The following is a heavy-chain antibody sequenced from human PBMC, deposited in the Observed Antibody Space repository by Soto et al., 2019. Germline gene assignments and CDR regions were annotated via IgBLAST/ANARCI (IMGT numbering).Heavy chain of an antibody. CDR1: GDSVRSGSYY. Sequence: PSETLSLTCTVSGDSVRSGSYYWNWIRQPPGKRLEWIGSIYYSGSTNYNPSLKSRVTISVDTSKNQFSLKLTSVTAAATASYYCARGYPGAGSLISWCNPWDRGTMITVAS. J-gene: IGHJ5*02. V-gene: IGHV4-61*01. CDR2: IYYSGST. CDR3: ARGYPGAGSLISWCNP. D-gene: IGHD3-10*01.